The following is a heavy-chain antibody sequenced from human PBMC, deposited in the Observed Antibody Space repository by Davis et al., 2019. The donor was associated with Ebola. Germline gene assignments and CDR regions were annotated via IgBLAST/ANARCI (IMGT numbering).Heavy chain of an antibody. CDR1: GYSISSGYY. D-gene: IGHD6-19*01. CDR2: IYHSGST. J-gene: IGHJ4*02. V-gene: IGHV4-38-2*02. CDR3: ARHRVSSGWLDY. Sequence: SETLSLTCTVSGYSISSGYYWGWIRQPPGKGLEWIGSIYHSGSTYYNPSLKSRVTISVDTSKNQFSLKLSSVTAADTAVYYCARHRVSSGWLDYWGQGTLVTVSS.